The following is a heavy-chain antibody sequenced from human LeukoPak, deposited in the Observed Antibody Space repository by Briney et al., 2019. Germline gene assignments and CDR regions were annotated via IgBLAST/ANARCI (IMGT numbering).Heavy chain of an antibody. J-gene: IGHJ4*02. D-gene: IGHD1-20*01. CDR3: ARDLYITRNKFFDY. CDR2: ISYDGSNK. Sequence: GGSLRLSCAASGFTFSSYAMHWVRQAPGKGLEWVAVISYDGSNKYYADSVKGRFTISRDNSKNTLYLQMNSLRAEDTAVYYCARDLYITRNKFFDYWGQGTLVTVSS. V-gene: IGHV3-30*04. CDR1: GFTFSSYA.